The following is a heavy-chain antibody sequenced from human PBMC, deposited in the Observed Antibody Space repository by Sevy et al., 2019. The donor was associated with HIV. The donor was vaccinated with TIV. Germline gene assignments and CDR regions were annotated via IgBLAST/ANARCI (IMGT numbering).Heavy chain of an antibody. V-gene: IGHV4-39*01. J-gene: IGHJ6*02. Sequence: SETLSLTCTVSGGSISSSSYYWGWIRQPPGKGLEWIGSIYYSGSTYYNPSLKSRVTISVDTSKNQFSLKLSSVTAADTAVYYCARHGYYYYYGMDVWGQGTTVTVSS. CDR3: ARHGYYYYYGMDV. CDR1: GGSISSSSYY. CDR2: IYYSGST.